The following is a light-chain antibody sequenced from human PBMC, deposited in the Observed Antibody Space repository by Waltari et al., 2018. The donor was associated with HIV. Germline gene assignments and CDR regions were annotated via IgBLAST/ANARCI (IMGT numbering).Light chain of an antibody. J-gene: IGKJ1*01. CDR2: ATS. V-gene: IGKV1-39*01. CDR3: QQSYSTPRT. Sequence: DIQMTQSPSSLSESVGDRVTITCRASQNITSYLNWYQQKPGKAPKLLIYATSTLQSGVPSRFSASGSGTDFTLTISSLQPEDFATYYCQQSYSTPRTFGQGTKVEIK. CDR1: QNITSY.